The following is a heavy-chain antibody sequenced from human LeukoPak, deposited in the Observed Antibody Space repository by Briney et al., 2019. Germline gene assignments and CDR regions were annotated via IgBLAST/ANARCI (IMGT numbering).Heavy chain of an antibody. CDR1: GGSISNYC. Sequence: PSETLSLTCTVSGGSISNYCWSWIRQPPGKGLEWIGYTYYSGSTSDNPSLKSRVTISVDTSKNQFSPKLSSVTAADTAVYYCARSPRGYGEFDYWGQGTLVTVAS. CDR3: ARSPRGYGEFDY. CDR2: TYYSGST. D-gene: IGHD5-18*01. V-gene: IGHV4-59*01. J-gene: IGHJ4*02.